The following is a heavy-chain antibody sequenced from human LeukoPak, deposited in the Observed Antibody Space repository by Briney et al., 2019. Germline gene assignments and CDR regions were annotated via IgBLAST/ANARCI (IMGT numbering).Heavy chain of an antibody. CDR3: ARGATISETGYFDF. Sequence: SETLSLTCAVYGGSFSRYYWSWIRQSPGKGLEWIAEIDHPGVTNYNPSVKSRVTTSVETSKKQFSLKVRSLSGADTAVYYCARGATISETGYFDFWGQGTPGTVSS. CDR2: IDHPGVT. D-gene: IGHD5-24*01. V-gene: IGHV4-34*01. CDR1: GGSFSRYY. J-gene: IGHJ4*03.